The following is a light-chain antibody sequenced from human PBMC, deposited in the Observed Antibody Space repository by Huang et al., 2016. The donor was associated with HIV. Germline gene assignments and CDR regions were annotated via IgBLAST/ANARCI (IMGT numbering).Light chain of an antibody. Sequence: EIILTQSPATLSLSPGERATLSCRASQSVGRYLAWYRQKPSQAPRLLIYDASDRATGIPARFSGGGSGTYFTLTIRGLEPDDFAVYFCQQRSNRTPTTFGEGTKVE. CDR3: QQRSNRTPTT. V-gene: IGKV3-11*01. CDR1: QSVGRY. J-gene: IGKJ1*01. CDR2: DAS.